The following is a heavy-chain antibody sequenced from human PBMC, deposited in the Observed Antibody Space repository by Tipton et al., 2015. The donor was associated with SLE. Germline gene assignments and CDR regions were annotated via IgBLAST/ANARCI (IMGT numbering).Heavy chain of an antibody. V-gene: IGHV4-34*01. D-gene: IGHD3-22*01. CDR2: IYHTATT. Sequence: TLSLTCAVYGGSFSGYYWSWIRQPPGKGLEWIGAIYHTATTYYNPSLKSRVTMSVDTSNNELSLMLTSVAAADTAVYFCSRLARYDPGGYYTIGLYPWGQGTRVTVSS. CDR3: SRLARYDPGGYYTIGLYP. J-gene: IGHJ5*02. CDR1: GGSFSGYY.